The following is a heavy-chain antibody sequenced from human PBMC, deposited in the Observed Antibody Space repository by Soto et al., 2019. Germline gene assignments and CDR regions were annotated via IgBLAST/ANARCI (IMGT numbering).Heavy chain of an antibody. CDR1: GGSMTTGSYF. V-gene: IGHV4-61*01. CDR2: VFRSGSI. CDR3: ARARNRYFDY. D-gene: IGHD1-1*01. J-gene: IGHJ4*02. Sequence: PSETLSLTCNVSGGSMTTGSYFWSWIRQPPGKGLEWIGYVFRSGSINYSPSFKSRVTISIDTSKNQFSLMLKSVTAADTAVYSCARARNRYFDYWGQGALVTVSS.